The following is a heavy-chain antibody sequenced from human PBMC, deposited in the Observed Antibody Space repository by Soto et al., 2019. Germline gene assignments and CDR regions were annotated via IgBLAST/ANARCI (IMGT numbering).Heavy chain of an antibody. Sequence: EVQLVESGGGLVQPGGSLRLSCAASGFSFSDYHMDWVREAPGKGLEWVGRIRHKVNSYTTEYAASVKGRFSVSRDDSTNSVYLQMNNLKTEDTAVYYCGRCGGCIGGADPFDIWGQGTMVTVSS. CDR3: GRCGGCIGGADPFDI. V-gene: IGHV3-72*01. CDR1: GFSFSDYH. CDR2: IRHKVNSYTT. J-gene: IGHJ3*02. D-gene: IGHD2-15*01.